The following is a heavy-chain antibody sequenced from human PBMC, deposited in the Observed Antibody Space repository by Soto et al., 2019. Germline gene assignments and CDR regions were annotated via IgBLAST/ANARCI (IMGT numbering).Heavy chain of an antibody. CDR1: GFTFGDYA. CDR2: IRSKAYGGTT. D-gene: IGHD2-15*01. J-gene: IGHJ6*02. V-gene: IGHV3-49*03. Sequence: HPGGSLRLSFTASGFTFGDYAMSWFRQAPGKGLEWVGFIRSKAYGGTTEYAASVKGRFTISRDDSKSIAYLQMNSLKTEDTAVYYCTRQDTYYYYGMDVWGQGTTVTVSS. CDR3: TRQDTYYYYGMDV.